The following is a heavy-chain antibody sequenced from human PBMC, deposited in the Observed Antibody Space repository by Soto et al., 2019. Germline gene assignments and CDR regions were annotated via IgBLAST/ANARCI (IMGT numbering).Heavy chain of an antibody. D-gene: IGHD5-18*01. Sequence: QVQLVQSGAEVKKPGASVKVSCKASGYTFTSYSISWVRQAPGQGLEWMGWISAYNGNTYHARKLQGRVTMTTDTSTSAAYLELRSLRSDDTAVYYCARDVGYGLIDYWGQGTLVTVSS. CDR3: ARDVGYGLIDY. CDR2: ISAYNGNT. CDR1: GYTFTSYS. V-gene: IGHV1-18*01. J-gene: IGHJ4*02.